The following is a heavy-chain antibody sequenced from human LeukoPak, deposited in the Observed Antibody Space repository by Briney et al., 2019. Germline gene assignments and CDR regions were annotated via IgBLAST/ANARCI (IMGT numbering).Heavy chain of an antibody. CDR3: AKGYCSSTSCPHSSPFDY. CDR2: IRYDGSNK. V-gene: IGHV3-30*02. D-gene: IGHD2-2*01. J-gene: IGHJ4*02. Sequence: GGSLRLSCAASVFTFSSYGMHWVRQAPGKGLEWVAFIRYDGSNKYYADSVKGRFTISRDNSKNTLYLQMNSLRAEDTAVYYCAKGYCSSTSCPHSSPFDYWGQGTLVTVSS. CDR1: VFTFSSYG.